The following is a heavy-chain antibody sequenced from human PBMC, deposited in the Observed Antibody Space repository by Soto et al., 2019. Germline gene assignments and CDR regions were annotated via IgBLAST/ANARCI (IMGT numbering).Heavy chain of an antibody. CDR2: ISYDGSKK. J-gene: IGHJ6*02. Sequence: QEHLVESGGGAVQPGKSLRLSCTASGFSLTSFTVHWVRQAPGKGLEWVTLISYDGSKKDYIDSVKGRFTISRDNFKNAVYMEIDHLRPEDTAVNFCARGRHLAMTGIDLYSRWDVRGQGPTVTVSS. D-gene: IGHD3-16*01. V-gene: IGHV3-30-3*01. CDR3: ARGRHLAMTGIDLYSRWDV. CDR1: GFSLTSFT.